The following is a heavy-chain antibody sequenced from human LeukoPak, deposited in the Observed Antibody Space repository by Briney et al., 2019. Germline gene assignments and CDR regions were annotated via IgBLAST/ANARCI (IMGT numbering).Heavy chain of an antibody. CDR1: GYSISSGYY. CDR2: IYHSGST. CDR3: AIVVVPAANPRSN. J-gene: IGHJ4*02. V-gene: IGHV4-38-2*01. D-gene: IGHD2-2*01. Sequence: SETLSLTCAVSGYSISSGYYWGWIRQPPGKGLEWIGSIYHSGSTYYNPSLKSRVTISVDTSKNQFSLKLSSVTAADTAVYYCAIVVVPAANPRSNWGQGTLVTVSS.